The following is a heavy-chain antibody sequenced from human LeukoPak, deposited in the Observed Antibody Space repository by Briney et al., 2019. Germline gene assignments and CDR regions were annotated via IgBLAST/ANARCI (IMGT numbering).Heavy chain of an antibody. CDR3: ARTPPYSSSSPTPWYFDY. J-gene: IGHJ4*02. CDR1: GFSLSTSGMC. D-gene: IGHD6-6*01. Sequence: SGPALVKPTQTLTLTCTFSGFSLSTSGMCVSWIRQPPGKALEWLARIDWDDDKYYSTSLKTRLTISKDTSKNQVVLTMTNMDPVDTATYYCARTPPYSSSSPTPWYFDYWGQGTLVTVSS. CDR2: IDWDDDK. V-gene: IGHV2-70*11.